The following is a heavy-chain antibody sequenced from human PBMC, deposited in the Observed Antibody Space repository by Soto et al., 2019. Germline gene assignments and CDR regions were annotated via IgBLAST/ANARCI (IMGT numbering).Heavy chain of an antibody. CDR2: IIPILGIA. D-gene: IGHD4-17*01. V-gene: IGHV1-69*04. CDR1: GGTFSSYA. Sequence: QVQLVQSGAEVKKPGSSVKVSCKASGGTFSSYAITWVRQAPGQGLEWLGRIIPILGIANYAQRFQDRITITANTSTTIAYMELSSLRSEDTAVYYCARDRATVTTNWFDPWGQGTLVTVSS. J-gene: IGHJ5*02. CDR3: ARDRATVTTNWFDP.